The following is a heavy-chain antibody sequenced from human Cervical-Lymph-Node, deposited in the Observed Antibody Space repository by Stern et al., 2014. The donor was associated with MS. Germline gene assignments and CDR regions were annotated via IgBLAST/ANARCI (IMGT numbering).Heavy chain of an antibody. CDR2: IYPGDSNA. J-gene: IGHJ4*02. Sequence: VQLVQSGAEVKKPGESLKIPCKGSGYSFTSYWIGWGRQMPGKGLEWMGIIYPGDSNARYSPSFQGQVPISADKSISTAYLQWSSLKASDTAMYYCARSMAVAADFDSWGQGTLVTVSS. V-gene: IGHV5-51*01. D-gene: IGHD6-19*01. CDR1: GYSFTSYW. CDR3: ARSMAVAADFDS.